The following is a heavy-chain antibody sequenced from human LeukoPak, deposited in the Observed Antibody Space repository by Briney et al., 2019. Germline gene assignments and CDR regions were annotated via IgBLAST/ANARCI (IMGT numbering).Heavy chain of an antibody. V-gene: IGHV3-21*04. CDR3: ARRGIGSSRYQNMDV. CDR2: ISSGRSYI. CDR1: GFIFSDYS. D-gene: IGHD6-25*01. Sequence: PGGSLRLSCAASGFIFSDYSFNWVRQAPGKGLEWVSSISSGRSYIYYADSVKGRFTVSRDTSKNTLYLQMNSLRAEDTAVYYCARRGIGSSRYQNMDVWGKGTTVTVSS. J-gene: IGHJ6*03.